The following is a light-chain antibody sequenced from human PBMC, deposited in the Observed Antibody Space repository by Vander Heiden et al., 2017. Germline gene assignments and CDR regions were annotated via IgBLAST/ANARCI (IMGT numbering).Light chain of an antibody. V-gene: IGLV1-44*01. CDR1: SSNIGSNT. CDR3: AAWDDSRNGYV. Sequence: QSVLPQPPSASGTPGQRVTISCSGSSSNIGSNTVNWYQQLPGTAPKLLIYSNNQRPSGVPDRFSGSKSGTSASLAISGLQSEEEADYYCAAWDDSRNGYVFGTGTKVTVL. J-gene: IGLJ1*01. CDR2: SNN.